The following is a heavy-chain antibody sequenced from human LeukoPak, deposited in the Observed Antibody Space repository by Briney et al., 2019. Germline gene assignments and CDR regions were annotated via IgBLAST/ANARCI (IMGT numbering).Heavy chain of an antibody. V-gene: IGHV3-23*01. CDR2: ISGSGGST. J-gene: IGHJ4*02. CDR1: GFTFSSYA. CDR3: ARDYGDYKFDY. D-gene: IGHD4-17*01. Sequence: GGSLRLSCAASGFTFSSYAMSRVRQAPGKGLEWVSAISGSGGSTYYADSVKGRFTISRDNSKNTLYLQMNSLRAEDTAVYYCARDYGDYKFDYWGQGTLVTVSS.